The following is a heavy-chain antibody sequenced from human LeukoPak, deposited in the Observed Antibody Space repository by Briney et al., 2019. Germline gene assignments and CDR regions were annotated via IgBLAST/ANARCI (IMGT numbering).Heavy chain of an antibody. Sequence: SETLSLTCSVSGGSVFLSYYYWGWVRQSPGKALEWIGSVYYSGTTSSNPSLKSRVTISVDMSKNDFSLRLRSVTAADTAMYYCARGTLYSGWSYYFDYWGQGSQVTVSS. J-gene: IGHJ4*02. D-gene: IGHD6-19*01. CDR3: ARGTLYSGWSYYFDY. CDR2: VYYSGTT. V-gene: IGHV4-39*07. CDR1: GGSVFLSYYY.